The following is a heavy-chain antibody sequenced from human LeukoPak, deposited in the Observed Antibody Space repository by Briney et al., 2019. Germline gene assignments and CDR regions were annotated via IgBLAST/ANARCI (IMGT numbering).Heavy chain of an antibody. CDR1: GGSFSGYY. D-gene: IGHD3-22*01. CDR2: INHSGST. J-gene: IGHJ5*02. CDR3: ARGITMIVGGLNWFDP. V-gene: IGHV4-34*01. Sequence: PSETLSLTCAVYGGSFSGYYWSWIRQPPGKGLEWIGEINHSGSTNYNPSLKSRVTISVDTSKNQFSLKLSSVTAADTAVYYCARGITMIVGGLNWFDPWGQGTLVTVSS.